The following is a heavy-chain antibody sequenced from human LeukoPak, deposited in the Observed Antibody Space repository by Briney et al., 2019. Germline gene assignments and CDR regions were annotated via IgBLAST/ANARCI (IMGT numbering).Heavy chain of an antibody. Sequence: GGSLRLSCAASGFTFSSYGMHWVRQAPGKGLEWVAFIRYDGSNKYYADSVKGRFTISRDNSKNTLDLQMNSLRAEDTAVYYCAKDRWTFGGVIVLWFDPWGQGTLVTVSP. V-gene: IGHV3-30*02. J-gene: IGHJ5*02. CDR2: IRYDGSNK. CDR3: AKDRWTFGGVIVLWFDP. D-gene: IGHD3-16*02. CDR1: GFTFSSYG.